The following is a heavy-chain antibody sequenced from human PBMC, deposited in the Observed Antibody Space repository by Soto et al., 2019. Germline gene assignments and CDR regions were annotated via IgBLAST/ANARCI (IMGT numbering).Heavy chain of an antibody. V-gene: IGHV3-30*18. CDR2: ISYDGSNK. CDR3: AKGAGDYGY. D-gene: IGHD4-17*01. Sequence: QVQLVESGGGVVQPGRSLRLSCAASGFTFSSYGMHWVRQAPGKGLEWVAVISYDGSNKYYADSVKGRFTISRDNSKNTLYLQTNSLRAEDTAVYYCAKGAGDYGYWGQGTLVTVSS. CDR1: GFTFSSYG. J-gene: IGHJ4*02.